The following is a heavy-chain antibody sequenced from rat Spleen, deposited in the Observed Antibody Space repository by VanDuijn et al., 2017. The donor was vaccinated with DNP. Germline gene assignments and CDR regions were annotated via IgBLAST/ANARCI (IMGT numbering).Heavy chain of an antibody. J-gene: IGHJ2*01. CDR2: ISYSGFT. CDR3: ARWTYYFDY. V-gene: IGHV3-1*01. Sequence: EVQLQESGPGLVKPSQSLSLTCSVTGYSITGNYWGWIRKFPGNKMEWIGHISYSGFTTYNPSLRSRISITRDTSKNHFFLQLNSVTSEDTATYYCARWTYYFDYWGQGVMVTVSS. CDR1: GYSITGNY.